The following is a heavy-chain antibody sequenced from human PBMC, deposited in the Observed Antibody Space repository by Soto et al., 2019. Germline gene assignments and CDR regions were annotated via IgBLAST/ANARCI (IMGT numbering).Heavy chain of an antibody. Sequence: EVQLVESGGGLVQPGESLRLSCVASGLTLSRHRMNWVRQAPGKGLEWVSYISSTTNSIHYADSVKGRFTVSRHNAETSVYLQMNSLSVEDTAVYYCARDVYGDYALDSWGQGTLVTVTS. V-gene: IGHV3-48*01. CDR1: GLTLSRHR. CDR2: ISSTTNSI. D-gene: IGHD4-17*01. J-gene: IGHJ4*02. CDR3: ARDVYGDYALDS.